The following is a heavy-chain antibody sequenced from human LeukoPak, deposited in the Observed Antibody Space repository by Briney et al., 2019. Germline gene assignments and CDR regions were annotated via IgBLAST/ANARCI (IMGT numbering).Heavy chain of an antibody. V-gene: IGHV1-69*06. Sequence: SVKVSCKASGGTFSSYAISWVRQAPGQGLEWMGGIIPIFGTANYAQKFQGRVTITADKPTSTAYMELSSLRSEDTAVYYCARVVAAAAALEVGMDVWGKGTTVTVSS. D-gene: IGHD6-13*01. CDR1: GGTFSSYA. J-gene: IGHJ6*04. CDR2: IIPIFGTA. CDR3: ARVVAAAAALEVGMDV.